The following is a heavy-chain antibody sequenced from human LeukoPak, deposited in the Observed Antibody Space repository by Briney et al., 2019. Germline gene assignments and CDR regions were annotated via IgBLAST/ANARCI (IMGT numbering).Heavy chain of an antibody. CDR2: IFSDGSST. V-gene: IGHV3-74*01. J-gene: IGHJ4*02. Sequence: PGGSLRLSCAASGFTFSSYGMHWVRQAPGKGLVLVSRIFSDGSSTSYADSVKGRFTISRDNAKNTLYLQMKSLRAEDTAVYYCARGPINEYYFDYWGQGTLVTVSS. D-gene: IGHD5-12*01. CDR1: GFTFSSYG. CDR3: ARGPINEYYFDY.